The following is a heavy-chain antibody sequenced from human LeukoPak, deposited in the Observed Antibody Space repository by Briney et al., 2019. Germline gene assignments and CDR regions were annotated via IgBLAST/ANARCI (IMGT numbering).Heavy chain of an antibody. Sequence: GASVKVSCKASGYTFTGYYIHWVRQAPGQGLEWMGWINPNSGATNYAQKFQGRVTMIRDTSISTAYMELSRLRYDDTAVYYCARDQGSSGWFDFDYWGQGTLVTVSS. CDR1: GYTFTGYY. V-gene: IGHV1-2*02. CDR3: ARDQGSSGWFDFDY. CDR2: INPNSGAT. D-gene: IGHD6-19*01. J-gene: IGHJ4*02.